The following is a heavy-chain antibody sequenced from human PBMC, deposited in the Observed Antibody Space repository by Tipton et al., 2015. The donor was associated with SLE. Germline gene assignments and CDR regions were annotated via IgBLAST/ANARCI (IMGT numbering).Heavy chain of an antibody. Sequence: TLSLTCAVYGGSFSGYYWSWIRQPPGKRLEWIGEINRSGSTNYNPSLKSRVTISVDTSKNQFSLKLSSVTAADTAVYYCARENIAAAVTFDYWGQGTLVNVYS. CDR2: INRSGST. CDR3: ARENIAAAVTFDY. CDR1: GGSFSGYY. D-gene: IGHD6-13*01. V-gene: IGHV4-34*01. J-gene: IGHJ4*02.